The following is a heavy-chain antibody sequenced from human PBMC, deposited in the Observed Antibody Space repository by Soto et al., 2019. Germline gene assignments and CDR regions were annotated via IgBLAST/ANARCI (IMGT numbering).Heavy chain of an antibody. J-gene: IGHJ5*02. CDR3: ARGTGDDYGGENWFDP. CDR2: IYPGDSDT. D-gene: IGHD4-17*01. Sequence: GESLKISCKGSGYSFTSYWIGWVRQMPGKGLEWMGIIYPGDSDTRYSPSFQGQVTISADKSISTAYLQWSSLKASDTAMYYCARGTGDDYGGENWFDPWGQGTLVTVSS. CDR1: GYSFTSYW. V-gene: IGHV5-51*01.